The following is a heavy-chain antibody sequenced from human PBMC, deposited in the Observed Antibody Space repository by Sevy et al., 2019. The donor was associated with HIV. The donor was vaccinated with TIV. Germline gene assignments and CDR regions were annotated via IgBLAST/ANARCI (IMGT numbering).Heavy chain of an antibody. CDR3: ARDGRYYYDSSGYFYY. D-gene: IGHD3-22*01. Sequence: ASVKVSCKASGYTFTGYYMHWVRQAPGQGLEWMGWINPNSGGTNYAQKLQGRGTMTRDTSISTAYMKLSRLRSDDTAVYYGARDGRYYYDSSGYFYYWGQGTLVTVSS. CDR2: INPNSGGT. J-gene: IGHJ4*02. CDR1: GYTFTGYY. V-gene: IGHV1-2*02.